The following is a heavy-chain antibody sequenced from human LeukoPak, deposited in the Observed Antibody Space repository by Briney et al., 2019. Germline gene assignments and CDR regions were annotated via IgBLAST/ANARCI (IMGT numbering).Heavy chain of an antibody. V-gene: IGHV4-34*01. CDR1: GGSISGYF. Sequence: SETLSLTCSVSGGSISGYFWSWIRQPPGKGLEWIGEINHSGSTNYNPSLKSRVTISVDTSKNQFSLKLSSVTAADTAVYYCARGKTPGYRDASDIWGQGTMVTVSS. CDR2: INHSGST. CDR3: ARGKTPGYRDASDI. D-gene: IGHD4-23*01. J-gene: IGHJ3*02.